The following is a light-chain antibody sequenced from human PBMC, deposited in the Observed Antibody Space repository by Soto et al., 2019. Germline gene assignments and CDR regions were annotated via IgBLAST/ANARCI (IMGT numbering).Light chain of an antibody. CDR3: SSYTGSSIVV. V-gene: IGLV2-14*01. J-gene: IGLJ2*01. Sequence: QSALTQPASVSGSPGQSITISCTGTSSDVGGYNYVSWYQQHPGKAPKLMIYDVSNRPSGVSNRFSGSKSGNTASLTISGLQAEDEADYYCSSYTGSSIVVFGGGTKLTGL. CDR1: SSDVGGYNY. CDR2: DVS.